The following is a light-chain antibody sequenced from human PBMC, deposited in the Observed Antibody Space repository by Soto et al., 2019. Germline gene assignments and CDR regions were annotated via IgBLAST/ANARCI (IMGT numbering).Light chain of an antibody. CDR3: QQYVRSPSSRT. CDR2: DAS. J-gene: IGKJ1*01. CDR1: QSVSSSY. Sequence: ETVLTQSPGTLSLSPGERATLSCRASQSVSSSYLAWYQQKPGQAPRLLIYDASSRATGIPDRFSGSGSGTDFTLTISRLEPEDFAVYYCQQYVRSPSSRTFGQRTKVEIK. V-gene: IGKV3-20*01.